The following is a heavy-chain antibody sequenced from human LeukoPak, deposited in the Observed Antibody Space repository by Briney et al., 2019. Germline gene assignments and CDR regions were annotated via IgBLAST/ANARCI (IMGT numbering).Heavy chain of an antibody. CDR2: ISAYNGNT. J-gene: IGHJ4*02. CDR3: ARSSRFLEWLPRDY. D-gene: IGHD3-3*01. V-gene: IGHV1-18*01. CDR1: GYTFTSYG. Sequence: ASVKVSCKASGYTFTSYGISWVRQAPGQGLEWMGWISAYNGNTNYAQKLQGRVTMTTDTPTSTAYMELRSLRSDDTAVYYCARSSRFLEWLPRDYWGQGTLATVSS.